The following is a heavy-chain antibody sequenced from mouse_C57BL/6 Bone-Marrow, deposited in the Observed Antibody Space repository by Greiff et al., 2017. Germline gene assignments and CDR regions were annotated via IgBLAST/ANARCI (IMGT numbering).Heavy chain of an antibody. D-gene: IGHD1-1*01. CDR2: IYPRSGNT. CDR3: PLLRYPWYFDV. Sequence: QVQLQQSGAELARPGASVKLSCKASGYTFTSYGISWVKQRTGQGLEWIGEIYPRSGNTYYNEKLKGKATLTADKSSSTAYIELRSLTSEDSAVYFCPLLRYPWYFDVWGTGTTVTVSS. J-gene: IGHJ1*03. V-gene: IGHV1-81*01. CDR1: GYTFTSYG.